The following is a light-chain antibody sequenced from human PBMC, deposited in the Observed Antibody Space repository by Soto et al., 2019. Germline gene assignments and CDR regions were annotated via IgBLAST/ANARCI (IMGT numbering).Light chain of an antibody. CDR1: RSNVGSNS. V-gene: IGLV1-44*01. J-gene: IGLJ3*02. Sequence: QSVLTQPPSASGTPGQRVTISCSGGRSNVGSNSVNWYRQLPGTAPKLLIYSNNQRPSGVPDRFSGSKSGTSASLAISGLQSEDEAEYYCSTWDDSLDGWVFGGGSMLTVL. CDR3: STWDDSLDGWV. CDR2: SNN.